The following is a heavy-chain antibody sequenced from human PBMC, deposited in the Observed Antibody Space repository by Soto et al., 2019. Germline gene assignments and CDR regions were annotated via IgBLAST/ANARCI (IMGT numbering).Heavy chain of an antibody. CDR1: GFTFSSYA. Sequence: GGSLRLSCAASGFTFSSYAMSWVRQAPGKGLEWVSAISGSGGKTYYADSVKGRFTISRDNSKNTVYLQMNSLRGDDTAVYYCARKGGGSPAPNDYWGQGTLVTVCS. CDR3: ARKGGGSPAPNDY. D-gene: IGHD3-16*01. J-gene: IGHJ4*02. V-gene: IGHV3-23*01. CDR2: ISGSGGKT.